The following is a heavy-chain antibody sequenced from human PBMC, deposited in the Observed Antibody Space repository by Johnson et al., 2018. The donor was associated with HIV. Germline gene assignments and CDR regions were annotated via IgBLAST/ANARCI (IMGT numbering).Heavy chain of an antibody. J-gene: IGHJ3*02. Sequence: VQLVESGGGLVQPGESLRLSCGASGFTFSSHHMHWVRQAPGKGLEHVSAISGNGGSTYYANSVKGRFTISRDNFKNTLYLQMGSLTAEDMAVYYCVRRRYRTSWQEAFDIWGRGTMVTVSS. CDR1: GFTFSSHH. V-gene: IGHV3-64*01. D-gene: IGHD6-13*01. CDR3: VRRRYRTSWQEAFDI. CDR2: ISGNGGST.